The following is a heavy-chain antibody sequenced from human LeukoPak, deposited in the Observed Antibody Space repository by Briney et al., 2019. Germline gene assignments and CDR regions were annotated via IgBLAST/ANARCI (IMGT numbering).Heavy chain of an antibody. CDR1: GFTFDDYA. D-gene: IGHD2-15*01. V-gene: IGHV3-9*01. CDR3: AKGWNYFDY. CDR2: ISWNSGSI. J-gene: IGHJ4*02. Sequence: GGSLRLSCAASGFTFDDYAMHWVRQAPGKGLEWVSGISWNSGSIGYAGSVKGRFTISRDNAKNSLYLQMNSLRAEDTALYYCAKGWNYFDYWGQGTLVTVSS.